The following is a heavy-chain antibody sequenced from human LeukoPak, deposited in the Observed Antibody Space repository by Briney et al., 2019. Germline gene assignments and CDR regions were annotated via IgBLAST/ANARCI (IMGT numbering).Heavy chain of an antibody. Sequence: SETLSLTCAVSGASLSNVGYSWSWIRQPPGKGLAWIGYIFPTGSTSYNPSLKSGLTISLDRSNNQFSLRLISVTAADTAVYYCARMAPRTGDHWGQGTLVTVSS. V-gene: IGHV4-30-2*01. CDR1: GASLSNVGYS. CDR2: IFPTGST. J-gene: IGHJ4*02. CDR3: ARMAPRTGDH. D-gene: IGHD1-1*01.